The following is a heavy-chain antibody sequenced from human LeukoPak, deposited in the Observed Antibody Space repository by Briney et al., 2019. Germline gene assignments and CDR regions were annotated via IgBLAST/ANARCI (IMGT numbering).Heavy chain of an antibody. CDR3: ARTTESYFDL. Sequence: GSLRLSCAASGFSISSYSMNWVRQAPGKGLEWVSSISSSGTYIYYAYSVKGRFTISRDNSKNTVYLQLNSLRAEDTAVYYCARTTESYFDLWGRGTLVTVSS. CDR1: GFSISSYS. D-gene: IGHD1-1*01. J-gene: IGHJ2*01. CDR2: ISSSGTYI. V-gene: IGHV3-21*01.